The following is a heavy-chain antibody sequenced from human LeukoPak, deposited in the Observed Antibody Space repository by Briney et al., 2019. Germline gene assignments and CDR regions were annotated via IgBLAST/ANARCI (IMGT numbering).Heavy chain of an antibody. CDR2: IYPGDSDI. Sequence: GESLKISCKGSGYSFTSYWIGWVRQMPGEGLEWMGIIYPGDSDIRYSPSFQGQVTISTDKSISTAYLQWSSLKASDTAMYYCARQSAAGTQNWFDPWGRGTLVTVSS. CDR1: GYSFTSYW. D-gene: IGHD6-13*01. CDR3: ARQSAAGTQNWFDP. J-gene: IGHJ5*02. V-gene: IGHV5-51*01.